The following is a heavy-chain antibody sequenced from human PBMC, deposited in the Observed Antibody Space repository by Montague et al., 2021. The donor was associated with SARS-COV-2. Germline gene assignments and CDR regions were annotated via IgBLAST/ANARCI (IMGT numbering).Heavy chain of an antibody. D-gene: IGHD4-11*01. J-gene: IGHJ4*02. CDR1: GFTFSSYA. CDR3: AQETAAIGNYLFDS. CDR2: IGNNGRKS. V-gene: IGHV3-23*01. Sequence: SLRLSCSASGFTFSSYAMSWVRQAPGKGLEWVSGIGNNGRKSFYADSVKGRFVISRDNSDNMVYLQLNSLRAEDTAIYYCAQETAAIGNYLFDSWGQGTLVTVSS.